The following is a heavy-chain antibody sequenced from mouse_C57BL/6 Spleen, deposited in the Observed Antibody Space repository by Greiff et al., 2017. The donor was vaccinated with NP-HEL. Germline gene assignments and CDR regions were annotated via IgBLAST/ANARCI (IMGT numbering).Heavy chain of an antibody. CDR1: GYTFTSYW. V-gene: IGHV1-64*01. D-gene: IGHD4-1*01. Sequence: QVQLQPSGAELVKPGASVKLSCKASGYTFTSYWMHWVKQRPGQGLEWIGMIHPNSGSTNYNEKFKSKAKLTVDKSSSTAYMQLSSLTSEDSAVYYCSNWDDYFDYWGQGTTLTVSS. J-gene: IGHJ2*01. CDR3: SNWDDYFDY. CDR2: IHPNSGST.